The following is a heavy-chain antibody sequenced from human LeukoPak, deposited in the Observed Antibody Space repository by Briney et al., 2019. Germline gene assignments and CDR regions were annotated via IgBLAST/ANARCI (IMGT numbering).Heavy chain of an antibody. J-gene: IGHJ4*02. CDR1: GGSISSGSYY. CDR3: ASPRYCSSTSCDFDY. D-gene: IGHD2-2*01. CDR2: IYTSGST. V-gene: IGHV4-61*02. Sequence: TLSLTCTVSGGSISSGSYYWSWIRQPAGKGLEWIGRIYTSGSTNYNPSLKSRVIISVDTSKNQFSLELSSVTAADTAVYYCASPRYCSSTSCDFDYWGQGTLVTVSS.